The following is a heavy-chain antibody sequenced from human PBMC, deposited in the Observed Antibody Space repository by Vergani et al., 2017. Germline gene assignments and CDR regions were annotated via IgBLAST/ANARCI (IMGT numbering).Heavy chain of an antibody. Sequence: QVQLVQSGAEVKKPGASVKVSCKASGYTFTDYFMHWVRQAPGQGLEWMGWINPNSGCTNYAQKFQGRVTMTRDTALSTAYMELSNLRSDDTAVYYCARIGTSSDRDSFDYWGQGTLVTVSS. CDR3: ARIGTSSDRDSFDY. V-gene: IGHV1-2*02. D-gene: IGHD2-2*01. CDR1: GYTFTDYF. CDR2: INPNSGCT. J-gene: IGHJ4*02.